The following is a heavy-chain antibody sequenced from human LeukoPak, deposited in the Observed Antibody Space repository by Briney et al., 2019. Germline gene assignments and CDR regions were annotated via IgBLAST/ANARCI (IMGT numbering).Heavy chain of an antibody. CDR1: GYTFTSYG. CDR3: AREGYYYEKQLDY. V-gene: IGHV1-18*01. CDR2: ISAYNGNT. Sequence: ASVKVSCKASGYTFTSYGISWVRQAPGQGLEWMGWISAYNGNTNYAQKLQGRVTMTTDTSTSTAYVELRSLRSDDTAVYFCAREGYYYEKQLDYWGQGTLVTVSS. J-gene: IGHJ4*02. D-gene: IGHD3-22*01.